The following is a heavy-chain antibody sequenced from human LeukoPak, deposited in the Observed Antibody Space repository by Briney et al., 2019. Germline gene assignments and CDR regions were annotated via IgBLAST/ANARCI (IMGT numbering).Heavy chain of an antibody. J-gene: IGHJ4*02. CDR2: INSDGGVT. Sequence: GGSLRLSCAASGFTFGTYWMHWVRQAPGKGLVWVSLINSDGGVTNYADSVKGRFTISRDNAKNTLYLQMNSLRVEDTAVYYCTRGGSSPDYWGQGTLVTVSS. V-gene: IGHV3-74*01. D-gene: IGHD6-6*01. CDR1: GFTFGTYW. CDR3: TRGGSSPDY.